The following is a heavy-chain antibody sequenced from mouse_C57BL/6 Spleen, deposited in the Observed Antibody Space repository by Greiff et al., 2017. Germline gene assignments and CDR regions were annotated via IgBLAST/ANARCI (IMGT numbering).Heavy chain of an antibody. CDR2: INPRNSGT. CDR3: AREYVVSYVGYFDV. D-gene: IGHD1-1*01. Sequence: VQLQQPGTVLVKPGASVKMSCKASGYTFTSYWMHWVKQRPGQGLEWIGAINPRNSGTSYNEKFKSKATLTVDTSSSTAYMQLSSLTSEDSAVYYCAREYVVSYVGYFDVWGTGTTVTVSS. CDR1: GYTFTSYW. J-gene: IGHJ1*03. V-gene: IGHV1-53*01.